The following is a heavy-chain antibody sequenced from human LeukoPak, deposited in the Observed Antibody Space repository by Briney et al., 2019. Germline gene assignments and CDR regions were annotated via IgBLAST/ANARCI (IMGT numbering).Heavy chain of an antibody. D-gene: IGHD3-22*01. V-gene: IGHV5-51*01. CDR1: GYTFTNYW. J-gene: IGHJ3*01. CDR2: IYPGDSDT. CDR3: ARSPISYYYDSSGGHDAFDV. Sequence: NHGESLKISCKGSGYTFTNYWIGWVRQMPGKGLEWMGIIYPGDSDTRYSPSFQGQVTISADKSINTAYLQWSSLKASDTAMYYCARSPISYYYDSSGGHDAFDVWGQGTLVTVSS.